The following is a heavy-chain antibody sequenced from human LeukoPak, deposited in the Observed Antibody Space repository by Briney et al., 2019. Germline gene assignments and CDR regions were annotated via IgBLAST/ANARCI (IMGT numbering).Heavy chain of an antibody. J-gene: IGHJ4*02. CDR3: ARDRARVEGQLGSFDY. V-gene: IGHV3-7*04. D-gene: IGHD5-18*01. CDR1: GFTFSSYW. Sequence: GGSVRLFCVACGFTFSSYWMMWVRQATGKGLEWVANKKQDGSDKYYMDSMKCRFTISRDNAKNSLYLQMDSLRAEDTAVYYCARDRARVEGQLGSFDYWGQGTLVTVSS. CDR2: KKQDGSDK.